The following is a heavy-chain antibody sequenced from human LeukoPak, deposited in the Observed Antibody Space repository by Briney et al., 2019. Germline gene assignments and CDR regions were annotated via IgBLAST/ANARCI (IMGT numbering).Heavy chain of an antibody. D-gene: IGHD2-21*01. CDR1: GFTLSSYA. Sequence: GGSLRLSCAASGFTLSSYAMSWVRQAPGKGLEWVSAISVSGNTYHADSVKGRFTISRDSSKNTLYLQMNRLRAEDAAVYYCAKAPVTTCSGAYCYXXDYXXXGTXVTVSS. V-gene: IGHV3-23*01. CDR2: ISVSGNT. CDR3: AKAPVTTCSGAYCYXXDY. J-gene: IGHJ4*02.